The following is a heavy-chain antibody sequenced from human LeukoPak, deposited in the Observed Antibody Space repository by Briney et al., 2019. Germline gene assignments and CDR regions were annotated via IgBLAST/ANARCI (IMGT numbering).Heavy chain of an antibody. J-gene: IGHJ4*02. CDR1: GFTFSSCG. Sequence: GGSLRLSCAASGFTFSSCGMSWVRQAPGKGLEWVSAISGSGGSTYYADSVKGRFTISRDNAKNSLYLQMNSLRAEDTAVYYCARDPYCSGVSCLHKGAYDYWGQGTLVTVSS. V-gene: IGHV3-23*01. CDR2: ISGSGGST. CDR3: ARDPYCSGVSCLHKGAYDY. D-gene: IGHD2-15*01.